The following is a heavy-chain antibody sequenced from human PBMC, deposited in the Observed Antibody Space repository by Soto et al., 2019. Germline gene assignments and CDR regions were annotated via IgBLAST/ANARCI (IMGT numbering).Heavy chain of an antibody. J-gene: IGHJ6*02. D-gene: IGHD4-17*01. CDR1: GGTFSSYA. V-gene: IGHV1-69*06. Sequence: QVELVQSGAEVKKPGSSVKVSCKASGGTFSSYAISWVRQAPGQGLEWMGGIIPIFGTANYAQKFQGRVTITADKSTSTAYMELSSLRSEDTAVYYCARSDVDYADYYYYGMDVWGQGTTVTVSS. CDR3: ARSDVDYADYYYYGMDV. CDR2: IIPIFGTA.